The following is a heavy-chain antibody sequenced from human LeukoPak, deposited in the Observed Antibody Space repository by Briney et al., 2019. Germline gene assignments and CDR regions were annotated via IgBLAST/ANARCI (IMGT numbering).Heavy chain of an antibody. CDR1: GFTFSSYW. D-gene: IGHD3-22*01. V-gene: IGHV3-7*01. Sequence: GGSLRLSCAASGFTFSSYWMSWVRQAPGKGLEWVANIKQDGSEKYYVDSVKGRFTNSRDNAKNSLYLQMNSLRAEDTAVYYCAKGHYYDSSGYYYADIWGQGTMVTVSS. CDR2: IKQDGSEK. CDR3: AKGHYYDSSGYYYADI. J-gene: IGHJ3*02.